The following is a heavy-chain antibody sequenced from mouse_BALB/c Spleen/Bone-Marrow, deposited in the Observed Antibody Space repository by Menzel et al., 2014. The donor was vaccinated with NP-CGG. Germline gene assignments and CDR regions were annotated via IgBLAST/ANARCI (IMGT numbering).Heavy chain of an antibody. J-gene: IGHJ1*01. CDR1: GYTFTDYC. Sequence: QVQLKQSGPELVKPGASVNISCKASGYTFTDYCINWVKQKPGQGLEWIGWIYPGSGNTQYNEKFKGKATLTVDTSSNTAYMQLSSLTSEGTAVYFCARPPYYYGSRPYLYFDVWGAGTTVTVSS. CDR2: IYPGSGNT. CDR3: ARPPYYYGSRPYLYFDV. V-gene: IGHV1-84*02. D-gene: IGHD1-1*01.